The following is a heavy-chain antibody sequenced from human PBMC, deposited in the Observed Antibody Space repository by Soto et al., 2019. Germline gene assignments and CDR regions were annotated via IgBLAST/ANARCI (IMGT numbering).Heavy chain of an antibody. CDR3: TRRQMRYSGSYYYGMDV. V-gene: IGHV3-73*01. J-gene: IGHJ6*02. CDR2: IRSKANSYAT. D-gene: IGHD1-26*01. Sequence: GGSLRLSCAASGFTFSGSAMHWVRQASGKGLEWVGRIRSKANSYATAYAASVKGRFTISRDDSKNTAYLQMNSLKTEDTAVYYCTRRQMRYSGSYYYGMDVWGQGTTVTVSS. CDR1: GFTFSGSA.